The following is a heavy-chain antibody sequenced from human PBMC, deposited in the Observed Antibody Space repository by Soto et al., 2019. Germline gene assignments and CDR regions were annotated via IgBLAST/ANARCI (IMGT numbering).Heavy chain of an antibody. CDR1: GGSISSYY. CDR2: IYYSGST. Sequence: PSETLSLTCTVSGGSISSYYWSWIRQPPGKGLEWIGYIYYSGSTNYNPSLKSRVTISVDTSKNQFSLKLSSVTAADTAVYYCARGTMTTDDYWGQGTLVTVSS. V-gene: IGHV4-59*01. CDR3: ARGTMTTDDY. J-gene: IGHJ4*02. D-gene: IGHD2-2*01.